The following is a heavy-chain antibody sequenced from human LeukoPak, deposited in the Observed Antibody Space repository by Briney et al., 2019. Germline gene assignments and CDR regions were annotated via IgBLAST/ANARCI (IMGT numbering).Heavy chain of an antibody. J-gene: IGHJ4*02. V-gene: IGHV4-39*01. CDR1: GGSISSSSYY. Sequence: TASETLSLTCTVSGGSISSSSYYWGWIRQPPGKGLEWIGSIYYSGSTYYNPSLKSRVTISVDTSKNQFSLKLSSVTAADTAVYYCARPRQGDYYFDCWGQGTLVTVSS. D-gene: IGHD2-21*02. CDR3: ARPRQGDYYFDC. CDR2: IYYSGST.